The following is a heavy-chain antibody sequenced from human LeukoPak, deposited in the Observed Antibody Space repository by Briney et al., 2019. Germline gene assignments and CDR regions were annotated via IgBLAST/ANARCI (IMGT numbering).Heavy chain of an antibody. CDR3: ARDPYSYASY. V-gene: IGHV3-74*01. J-gene: IGHJ4*02. Sequence: PRRSHRLFCAAPGCTFSDYWIHRVRHPPGKKMVWVSRINHDGSSTHFADSVKGRFTISRDNAKNTLYLQMNSLRVEDTAVYYCARDPYSYASYWGQGTLVTVSS. D-gene: IGHD5-18*01. CDR1: GCTFSDYW. CDR2: INHDGSST.